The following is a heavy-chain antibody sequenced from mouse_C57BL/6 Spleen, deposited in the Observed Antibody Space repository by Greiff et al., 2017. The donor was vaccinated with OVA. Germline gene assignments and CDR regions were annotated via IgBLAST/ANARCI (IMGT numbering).Heavy chain of an antibody. CDR2: ISYDGSN. D-gene: IGHD4-1*01. CDR3: AELGLFAY. CDR1: GYSITSGYY. J-gene: IGHJ3*01. V-gene: IGHV3-6*01. Sequence: EVQLQQSGPGLVKPSQSLSLTCSVTGYSITSGYYWNWIRQFPGNKLEWMGYISYDGSNNYNPSLKNRISITRDTSKNQFFLKLNSVTTEYTATYYCAELGLFAYWGQGTLVTVSA.